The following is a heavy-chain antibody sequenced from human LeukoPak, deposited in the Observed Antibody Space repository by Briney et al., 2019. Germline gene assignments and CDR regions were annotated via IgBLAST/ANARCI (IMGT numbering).Heavy chain of an antibody. V-gene: IGHV3-74*01. D-gene: IGHD7-27*01. CDR2: INSDGSST. Sequence: GGSLRLSCAASGFTFSSYWMHSVRQGSGKGLVWVSRINSDGSSTSYADSVKGRFTISRDNAKNTLYLQMNTLRAEDTAVYYCVSIPGDWGQGILVTVSS. CDR3: VSIPGD. CDR1: GFTFSSYW. J-gene: IGHJ4*02.